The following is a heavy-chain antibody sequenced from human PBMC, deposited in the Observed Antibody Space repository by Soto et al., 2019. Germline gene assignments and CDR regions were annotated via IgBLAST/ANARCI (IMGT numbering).Heavy chain of an antibody. J-gene: IGHJ6*02. V-gene: IGHV1-8*01. CDR2: MNPNSGNT. CDR3: ARDLFYDFWSGPNYYGMDV. Sequence: ASVKVSCKASGYTFTSYDINWVRQATGQGLEWMGWMNPNSGNTGYAQKFQGRVTMTRNTSISTAYMELSSLRSEDTAVYYCARDLFYDFWSGPNYYGMDVWGQGPTVTVSS. D-gene: IGHD3-3*01. CDR1: GYTFTSYD.